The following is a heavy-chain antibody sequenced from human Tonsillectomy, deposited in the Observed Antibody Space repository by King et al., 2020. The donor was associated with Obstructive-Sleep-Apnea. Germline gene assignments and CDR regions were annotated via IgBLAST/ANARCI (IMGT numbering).Heavy chain of an antibody. D-gene: IGHD3-10*02. CDR3: TTELRSYGVRGCDY. V-gene: IGHV3-15*01. J-gene: IGHJ4*02. CDR1: GFTFSDAW. CDR2: IKSKTDGGTT. Sequence: VQLVESGGGLIKPGGSLRLSCAASGFTFSDAWMSWVRQAPGRGLEWVGRIKSKTDGGTTDYGAPLKGRFIISRDDSRNALYLQMNTLKTEDTAVYYCTTELRSYGVRGCDYWGQGSLVTVAS.